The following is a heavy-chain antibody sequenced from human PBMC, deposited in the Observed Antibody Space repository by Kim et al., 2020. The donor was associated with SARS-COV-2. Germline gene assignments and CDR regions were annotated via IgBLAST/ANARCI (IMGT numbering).Heavy chain of an antibody. J-gene: IGHJ4*02. CDR2: INHSGST. CDR3: ARVTDYYDSSGYAY. D-gene: IGHD3-22*01. CDR1: GGSFSGYY. Sequence: SETLSLTCAVYGGSFSGYYWSWIRQPPGKGLEWIGEINHSGSTNYNPSLKSRVTISVDTSKNQFSLKLSSVTAADTAVYYCARVTDYYDSSGYAYWGQGTLVTVSS. V-gene: IGHV4-34*01.